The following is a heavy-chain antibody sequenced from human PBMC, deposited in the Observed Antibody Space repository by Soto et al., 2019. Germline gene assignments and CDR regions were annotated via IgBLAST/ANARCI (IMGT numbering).Heavy chain of an antibody. V-gene: IGHV3-53*01. CDR3: ARLAWGP. D-gene: IGHD7-27*01. J-gene: IGHJ5*02. CDR2: IHTGGSA. Sequence: EVQLVESGGGLSQPGGSLRLSCAASGFTVSSTYMSWVRQAPGKGLEWVSVIHTGGSAYYAGSVEGRFTISRDNVKNTLYLQMSSLRVDDTAVYYCARLAWGPWGQGALVTVSS. CDR1: GFTVSSTY.